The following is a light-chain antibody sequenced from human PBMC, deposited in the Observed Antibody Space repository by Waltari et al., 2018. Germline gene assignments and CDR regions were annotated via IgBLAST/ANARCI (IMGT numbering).Light chain of an antibody. Sequence: DIQMTQSPSSLSASVGDRINITCRASESIGKYLNWYQQRPGKAPQLLIYAASNLQSGAPSRFSGSGPGTAFTLTISSLRPEDSATYYCQQSYTAPYTFGQGTHLEVK. V-gene: IGKV1-39*01. J-gene: IGKJ2*01. CDR1: ESIGKY. CDR2: AAS. CDR3: QQSYTAPYT.